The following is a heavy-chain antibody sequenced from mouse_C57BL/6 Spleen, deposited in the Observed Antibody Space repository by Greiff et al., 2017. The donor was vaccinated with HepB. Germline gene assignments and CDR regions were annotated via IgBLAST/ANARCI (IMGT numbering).Heavy chain of an antibody. Sequence: EVQVVESGGGLVKPGGSLKLSCAASGFTFSSYAMSWVRQTPEKRLEWVATISDGGSYTYYPDNVKGRFTISRDNAKNNLYLQMSHLKSEDTAMYYCARELKRYFDVWGTGTTVTVSS. CDR2: ISDGGSYT. V-gene: IGHV5-4*01. J-gene: IGHJ1*03. CDR3: ARELKRYFDV. CDR1: GFTFSSYA. D-gene: IGHD1-3*01.